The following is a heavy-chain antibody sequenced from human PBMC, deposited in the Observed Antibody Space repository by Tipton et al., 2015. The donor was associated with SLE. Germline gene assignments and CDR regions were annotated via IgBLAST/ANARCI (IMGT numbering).Heavy chain of an antibody. CDR2: IYYSGSN. CDR3: ARLNLAVAGFDY. CDR1: GGSISSYY. V-gene: IGHV4-59*08. D-gene: IGHD6-19*01. Sequence: LRLSCTVSGGSISSYYWSWIRQPPGKGLEWIGYIYYSGSNNYNPSLKSRVTISVDTSKNQFSLKLSSVTAADTAVYYCARLNLAVAGFDYWVQGTLVTASS. J-gene: IGHJ4*02.